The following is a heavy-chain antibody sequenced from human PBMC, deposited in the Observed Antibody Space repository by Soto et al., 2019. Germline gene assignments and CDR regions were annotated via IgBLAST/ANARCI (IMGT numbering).Heavy chain of an antibody. D-gene: IGHD2-21*01. CDR3: AKVIVVIAAAGDYFDH. Sequence: GGSLRLSCAASGFTFTNYAMSWVRQAPGKGLEWVSVTSGSGGSTYYADSVKGRFTISRDNSKNTLYLQMDSLRAEDTAVYYCAKVIVVIAAAGDYFDHWGQGTLVTVSS. CDR1: GFTFTNYA. V-gene: IGHV3-23*01. J-gene: IGHJ4*02. CDR2: TSGSGGST.